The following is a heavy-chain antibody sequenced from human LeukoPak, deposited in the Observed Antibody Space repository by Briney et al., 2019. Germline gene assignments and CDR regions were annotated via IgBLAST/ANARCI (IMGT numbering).Heavy chain of an antibody. J-gene: IGHJ5*02. CDR3: ARGRWLQSEGWFDP. CDR2: IYYSGST. V-gene: IGHV4-59*01. CDR1: GGSISSYY. Sequence: ASETLSLTCTVSGGSISSYYWSWIRQPPGKGLEWIGYIYYSGSTNYNPSLKSRVTISVDTSKNQFSLKLSSVTAADTAVYYCARGRWLQSEGWFDPWGQGTLVTVSS. D-gene: IGHD5-24*01.